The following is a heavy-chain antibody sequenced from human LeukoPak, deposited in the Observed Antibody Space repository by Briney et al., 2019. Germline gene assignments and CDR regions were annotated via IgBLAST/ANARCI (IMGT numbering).Heavy chain of an antibody. CDR3: ASNPPSQDAFDI. J-gene: IGHJ3*02. CDR2: IYYSGST. Sequence: SETLSLTCTVSGGSISSGDYYWSWIRQPPGKGLEWIGYIYYSGSTYYNPSLKSRVTISVDTSKNQFSLKLSSVTAADTAVYYCASNPPSQDAFDIWGQGTMVTVSS. V-gene: IGHV4-30-4*01. CDR1: GGSISSGDYY.